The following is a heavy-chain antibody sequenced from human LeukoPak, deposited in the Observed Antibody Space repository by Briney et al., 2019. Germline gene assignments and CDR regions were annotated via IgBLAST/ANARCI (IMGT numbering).Heavy chain of an antibody. CDR2: ISYDGSNK. CDR1: GFTFSSYG. J-gene: IGHJ4*02. CDR3: AKGVEKGY. D-gene: IGHD1-1*01. Sequence: GGSLRVSRAAPGFTFSSYGMHWVRQAPGKGLEWVAVISYDGSNKYYADSVKGRFTISRDNSKNTLYLQMNSLRAEDTAVYYCAKGVEKGYWGQGTLVTVSS. V-gene: IGHV3-30*18.